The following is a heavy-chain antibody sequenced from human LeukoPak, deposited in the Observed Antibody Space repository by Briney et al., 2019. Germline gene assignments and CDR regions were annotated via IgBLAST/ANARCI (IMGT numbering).Heavy chain of an antibody. CDR1: GGSISSYY. V-gene: IGHV4-4*07. CDR2: IYTSGST. J-gene: IGHJ4*02. Sequence: SETLSLTCTVSGGSISSYYWSWIRQPAGKGLEWIGRIYTSGSTNYNPSLKSRVTISVDTSKNQFSLKLSSVTAADTAVYYCASWGHRYSGSYGSDYWGQGTLVTVSS. CDR3: ASWGHRYSGSYGSDY. D-gene: IGHD1-26*01.